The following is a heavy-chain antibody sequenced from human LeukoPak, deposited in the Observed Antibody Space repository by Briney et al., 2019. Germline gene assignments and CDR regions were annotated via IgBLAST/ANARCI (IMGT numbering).Heavy chain of an antibody. D-gene: IGHD6-13*01. Sequence: GGSLRLSCEASRFIFSTYSMNWVRQTPGKGLEWVSCISSSSSHIYYADSVKGRFTISRDNSKNTLYLQMNSLRVEDTAVYYCARRWSFDHWGQGTLVTVSS. V-gene: IGHV3-21*01. J-gene: IGHJ4*02. CDR2: ISSSSSHI. CDR3: ARRWSFDH. CDR1: RFIFSTYS.